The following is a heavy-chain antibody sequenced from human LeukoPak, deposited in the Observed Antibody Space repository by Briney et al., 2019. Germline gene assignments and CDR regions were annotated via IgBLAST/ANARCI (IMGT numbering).Heavy chain of an antibody. Sequence: PSETLSLTCAVSGYSISSGYCWGWIRQPPGRGLEWIGSIYRSGSTYYNPSLKSRVTISVDTSKNQFSLKLSSVTAADTALYYCARVATTTNPPQRPFDYWGQGTLVTVSS. CDR2: IYRSGST. CDR3: ARVATTTNPPQRPFDY. J-gene: IGHJ4*02. V-gene: IGHV4-38-2*01. CDR1: GYSISSGYC. D-gene: IGHD5-12*01.